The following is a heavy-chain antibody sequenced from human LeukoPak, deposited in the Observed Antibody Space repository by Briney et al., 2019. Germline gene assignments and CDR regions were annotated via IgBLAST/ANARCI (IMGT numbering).Heavy chain of an antibody. CDR1: GFTFSNYG. CDR2: ISYDGTNK. D-gene: IGHD6-19*01. Sequence: QTGRSLRLSCAASGFTFSNYGMYWVRQAPGKGLEWVAFISYDGTNKYYADSVKGRFTISRDNSKNTLYLQMNSLRAGDTALFYCAKRGGRGWYSFDYWGQGTLVTVSS. V-gene: IGHV3-30*18. J-gene: IGHJ4*02. CDR3: AKRGGRGWYSFDY.